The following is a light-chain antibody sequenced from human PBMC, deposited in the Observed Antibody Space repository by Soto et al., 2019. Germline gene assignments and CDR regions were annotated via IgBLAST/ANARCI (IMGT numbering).Light chain of an antibody. CDR2: AAS. Sequence: DIQMTQSPSSVSASVGDRVTITCRAIQGISSWLARYQQKPRKAPKLLIYAASSLQSGVPSRFSGSGSGTDFTHTISSLQPEDFETYYCQQANSFPITFGQGTRLEIK. CDR1: QGISSW. CDR3: QQANSFPIT. J-gene: IGKJ5*01. V-gene: IGKV1-12*01.